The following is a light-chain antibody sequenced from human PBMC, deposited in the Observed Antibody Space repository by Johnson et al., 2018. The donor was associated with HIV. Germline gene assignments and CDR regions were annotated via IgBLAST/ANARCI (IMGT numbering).Light chain of an antibody. Sequence: SVLTQPPSVSAAPGQKVTISCSGSSSNIGNNYVSWYQQLPGTAPKLLIYDNNQRPSGITDRFSGSKSGASAPLGITGLQTGDEADYYCATWDRSLSAGGVFGTGTKVTVL. J-gene: IGLJ1*01. CDR3: ATWDRSLSAGGV. CDR1: SSNIGNNY. CDR2: DNN. V-gene: IGLV1-51*01.